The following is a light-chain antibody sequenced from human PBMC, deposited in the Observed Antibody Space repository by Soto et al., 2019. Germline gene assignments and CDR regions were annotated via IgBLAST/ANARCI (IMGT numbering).Light chain of an antibody. J-gene: IGKJ5*01. CDR2: DAS. CDR3: QQFNSL. CDR1: QGIATG. Sequence: IQVTQSPSSLSASIGDTVTISCRASQGIATGLAWYQQKPEAPPKLLIYDASTLERGIPSRFSGRGSGTHFILTINNLQPEDFATYYCQQFNSLFGQGTRLEIK. V-gene: IGKV1-13*02.